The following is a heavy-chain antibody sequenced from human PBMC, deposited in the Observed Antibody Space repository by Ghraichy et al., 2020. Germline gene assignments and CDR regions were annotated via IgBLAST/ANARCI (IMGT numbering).Heavy chain of an antibody. CDR3: ARGKAAAEGGNYGMDV. V-gene: IGHV4-34*01. CDR1: GGSFSGYY. J-gene: IGHJ6*02. Sequence: SETLSLTCAVYGGSFSGYYWSWIRQPPGKGLEWIGEINHSGSTNYNPSLKSRVTISVDTSKNQFSLKLSSVTAADTAVYYCARGKAAAEGGNYGMDVWGQGTTVTVSS. D-gene: IGHD6-13*01. CDR2: INHSGST.